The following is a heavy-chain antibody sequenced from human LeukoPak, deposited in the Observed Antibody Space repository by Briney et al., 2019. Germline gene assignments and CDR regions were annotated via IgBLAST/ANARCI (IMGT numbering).Heavy chain of an antibody. Sequence: PGGSLRLSCAASGFTFSGYAMSWVRQAPGKGLEWVSTITGSGGSTYYADSVKGRFTISRDNSKNTLYLQMNSLRAEDTAVYYCAKDRTHNGITGTIFDYWGQGTLVTVSS. D-gene: IGHD1/OR15-1a*01. CDR3: AKDRTHNGITGTIFDY. CDR1: GFTFSGYA. CDR2: ITGSGGST. J-gene: IGHJ4*02. V-gene: IGHV3-23*01.